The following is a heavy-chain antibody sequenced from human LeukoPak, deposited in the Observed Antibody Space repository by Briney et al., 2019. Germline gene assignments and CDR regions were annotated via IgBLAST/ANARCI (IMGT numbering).Heavy chain of an antibody. D-gene: IGHD1-26*01. J-gene: IGHJ6*03. CDR2: IIPIFGTA. CDR1: GGTFSSYA. V-gene: IGHV1-69*13. CDR3: AREGYSGSHYYMDV. Sequence: ASVKVSCKASGGTFSSYAISWVRQAPGQGLEWMGGIIPIFGTANYAQKFQGRVTITADESTSTAYMELGSLRSEDTAVYYCAREGYSGSHYYMDVWGKGTTVTVSS.